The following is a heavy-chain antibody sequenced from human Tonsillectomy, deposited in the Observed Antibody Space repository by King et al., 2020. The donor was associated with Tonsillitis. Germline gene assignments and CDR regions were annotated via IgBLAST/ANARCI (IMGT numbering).Heavy chain of an antibody. CDR2: IRSKAYGGTT. J-gene: IGHJ4*02. CDR1: GFTFGDYA. D-gene: IGHD3-10*01. Sequence: VQLVESGGGLAQPGRSLRLSCKASGFTFGDYAMSWFRQAPGKGLEWVGFIRSKAYGGTTEHAASVKGRFTISRDDSKSIAYLQMNSLKIEDTAVYYCTRFYGSGSYSWGYWGQGTLVTVSS. CDR3: TRFYGSGSYSWGY. V-gene: IGHV3-49*03.